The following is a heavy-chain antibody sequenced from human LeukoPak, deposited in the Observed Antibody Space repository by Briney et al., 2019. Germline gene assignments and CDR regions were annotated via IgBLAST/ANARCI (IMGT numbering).Heavy chain of an antibody. V-gene: IGHV3-74*01. D-gene: IGHD2-2*02. CDR1: GFTFSSYW. Sequence: GGSLRLSRAASGFTFSSYWMHWVRQAPGKGLVWVSRINSDGSSTSYADSVKGRFTISRDNAKNTLYLQMNSLRAEDTAVYYCARGYCSSTSCYNDDYYYYMDVWGKGTTVTVSS. CDR3: ARGYCSSTSCYNDDYYYYMDV. CDR2: INSDGSST. J-gene: IGHJ6*03.